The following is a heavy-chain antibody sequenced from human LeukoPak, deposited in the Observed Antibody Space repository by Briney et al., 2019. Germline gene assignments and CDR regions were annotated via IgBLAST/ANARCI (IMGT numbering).Heavy chain of an antibody. CDR2: ISFDGSIK. J-gene: IGHJ4*02. CDR3: AIPHGVPHDDFVY. D-gene: IGHD2-8*01. CDR1: GFTFSGYA. Sequence: GWSLRLSCAASGFTFSGYAMSWVRQAAGKGVEWVAFISFDGSIKYYGVSVKGRFTISTDSSKNTLYLNMNSLRTEDTAVYYCAIPHGVPHDDFVYWGQGLMVTVSS. V-gene: IGHV3-30*03.